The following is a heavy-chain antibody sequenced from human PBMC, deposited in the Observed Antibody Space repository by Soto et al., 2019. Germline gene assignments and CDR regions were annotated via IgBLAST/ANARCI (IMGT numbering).Heavy chain of an antibody. CDR3: ARHTVDCSGGSCYSGYYYYYYYMDV. CDR2: IYPGDSDT. CDR1: GYSFTSYW. D-gene: IGHD2-15*01. Sequence: GESLKISCKGSGYSFTSYWIGWVRQMPGKGLERMGIIYPGDSDTRYSPSFQGQVTISADKSISTAYLQWSSLKASDTAMYYCARHTVDCSGGSCYSGYYYYYYYMDVWGKGTTVTVSS. J-gene: IGHJ6*03. V-gene: IGHV5-51*01.